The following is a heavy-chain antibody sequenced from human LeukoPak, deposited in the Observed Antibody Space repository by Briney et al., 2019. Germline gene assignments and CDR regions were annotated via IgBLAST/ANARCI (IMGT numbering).Heavy chain of an antibody. J-gene: IGHJ4*02. V-gene: IGHV1-24*01. D-gene: IGHD3-10*01. CDR1: GYTLTELS. CDR3: SRGIIGGHDFDY. Sequence: ASVKVSCKVSGYTLTELSMHWVRQAPGKGLEWMGGFDPEDGETIYAQKFQGRVTMTEDTSTDTAYMELSSLRSDDTAVYYCSRGIIGGHDFDYWGQGTLVTVSS. CDR2: FDPEDGET.